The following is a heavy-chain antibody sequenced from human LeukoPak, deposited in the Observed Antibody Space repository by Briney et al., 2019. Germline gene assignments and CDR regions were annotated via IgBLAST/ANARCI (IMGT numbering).Heavy chain of an antibody. Sequence: SVKVSCKTSGNTFTPYYMHWVRQAPGQGLEWMGGIIPIFGTANYAQKFQDRVTITADESTSTAYMELSSLRSEDTAVYYCARELASYYDILTGYFPFDPWGQGTLVTVSS. D-gene: IGHD3-9*01. CDR3: ARELASYYDILTGYFPFDP. J-gene: IGHJ5*02. V-gene: IGHV1-69*13. CDR1: GNTFTPYY. CDR2: IIPIFGTA.